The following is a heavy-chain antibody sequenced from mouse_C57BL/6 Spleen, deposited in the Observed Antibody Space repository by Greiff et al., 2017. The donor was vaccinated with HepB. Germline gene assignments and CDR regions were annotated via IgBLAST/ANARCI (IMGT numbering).Heavy chain of an antibody. CDR2: IYPRSGNT. CDR3: ARLDHYYGRNYAMDY. CDR1: GYTFTSYG. V-gene: IGHV1-81*01. J-gene: IGHJ4*01. Sequence: QVQLQQSGAELARPGASVKLSCKASGYTFTSYGISWVKQRTGQGLEWIGEIYPRSGNTYYNEKFKGKATLTADKSSSTAYMELRSLTSEDSAVYFCARLDHYYGRNYAMDYWGQGTSVTVSS. D-gene: IGHD1-1*01.